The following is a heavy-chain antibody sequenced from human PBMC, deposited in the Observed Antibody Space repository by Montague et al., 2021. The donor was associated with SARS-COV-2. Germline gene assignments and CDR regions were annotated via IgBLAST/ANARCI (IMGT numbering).Heavy chain of an antibody. CDR3: ARLKRYFDSSGSPSAFDF. Sequence: SETLSLTCTVSGCPITNNIDYWAWIRQPPGRGLEWIGSIYYTGNTYYNPSLKSRVTISVVTSKNHFTLKLSSVTAAETAVYYCARLKRYFDSSGSPSAFDFWGQGTKVTVSS. V-gene: IGHV4-39*02. D-gene: IGHD3-22*01. J-gene: IGHJ3*01. CDR1: GCPITNNIDY. CDR2: IYYTGNT.